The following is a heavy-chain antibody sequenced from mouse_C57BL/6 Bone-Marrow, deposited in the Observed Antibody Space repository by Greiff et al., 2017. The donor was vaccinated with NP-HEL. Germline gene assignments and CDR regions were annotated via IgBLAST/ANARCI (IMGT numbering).Heavy chain of an antibody. CDR2: IDPSDSYT. D-gene: IGHD2-5*01. V-gene: IGHV1-69*01. CDR3: ARGGSYYSNYDRFDY. CDR1: GYTFTSYW. Sequence: QVQLQQPGAELVMPGASVKLSCKASGYTFTSYWMHWVKQRPGQGLEWIGEIDPSDSYTNYNQKFKGKSTLTVDKSSSTAYMQLSSLTSEDSAVYYCARGGSYYSNYDRFDYWGQGTTLTVSS. J-gene: IGHJ2*01.